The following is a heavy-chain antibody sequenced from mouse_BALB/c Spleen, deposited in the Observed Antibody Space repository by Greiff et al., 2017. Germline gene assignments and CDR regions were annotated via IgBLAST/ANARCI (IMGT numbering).Heavy chain of an antibody. V-gene: IGHV14-4*02. J-gene: IGHJ4*01. Sequence: EVQLQQSGAELVRSGASVKLSCTASGFNIKDYYMHWVKQRPEQGLEWIGWIDPENGDTEYAPKFQGKATMTADTSSNTAYLQLSSLTSEDTAVYYCNGKGAMDYWGQGTSVTVSS. D-gene: IGHD1-3*01. CDR3: NGKGAMDY. CDR1: GFNIKDYY. CDR2: IDPENGDT.